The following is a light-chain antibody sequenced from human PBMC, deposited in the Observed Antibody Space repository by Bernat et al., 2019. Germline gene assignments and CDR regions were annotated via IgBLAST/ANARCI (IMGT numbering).Light chain of an antibody. CDR1: SSDVGAYNY. CDR2: DVN. CDR3: SSYTSSGTLV. Sequence: QSALTQPASVSGSPGQSITISCTGTSSDVGAYNYVSGYQQHPDRAPKLMIYDVNNRPSGVSNRFSGSKSGNTASLTISGLQAEDEADYYCSSYTSSGTLVFGGGTKLTVL. V-gene: IGLV2-14*03. J-gene: IGLJ3*02.